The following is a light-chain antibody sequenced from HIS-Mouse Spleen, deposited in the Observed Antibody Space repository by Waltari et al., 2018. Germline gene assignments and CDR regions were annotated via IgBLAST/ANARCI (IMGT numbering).Light chain of an antibody. CDR2: KDS. V-gene: IGLV3-25*03. Sequence: SYELTQPPSVSVSPGQTARITCSGDALPKQYAYWYQQKPGQAPVLVVYKDSEKPSGFPERFSGSSSGRTVALTISGVQAEDEADYYCQSADSSGTYWVFGGGTKLTVL. CDR1: ALPKQY. CDR3: QSADSSGTYWV. J-gene: IGLJ3*02.